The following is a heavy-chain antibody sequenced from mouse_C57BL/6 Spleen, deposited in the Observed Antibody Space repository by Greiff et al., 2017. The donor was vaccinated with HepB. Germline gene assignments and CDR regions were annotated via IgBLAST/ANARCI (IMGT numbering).Heavy chain of an antibody. Sequence: QVQLQQPGAELVMPGASVKLSCKASGYTFTSYWMHWVKQRPGQGLEWIGEIDPSDSYTNYNQKFKGKATLTVDKSSSTAYMQLSSLTSEDSAVYYCAIEVITTVVAKDYWGQGTTLTVSS. CDR2: IDPSDSYT. J-gene: IGHJ2*01. D-gene: IGHD1-1*01. V-gene: IGHV1-69*01. CDR3: AIEVITTVVAKDY. CDR1: GYTFTSYW.